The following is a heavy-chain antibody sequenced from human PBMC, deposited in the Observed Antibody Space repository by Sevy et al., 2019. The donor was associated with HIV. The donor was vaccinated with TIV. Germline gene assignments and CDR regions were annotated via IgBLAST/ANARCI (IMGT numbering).Heavy chain of an antibody. CDR2: INHSGST. CDR1: GGSFSGYY. CDR3: ARGRPAAGTGYYYYGMDV. V-gene: IGHV4-34*01. Sequence: SETLSLTCAVYGGSFSGYYWSWIRQPPGKGLEWIGEINHSGSTNYNPSLKSRVTISVDTSKNQVSLKLSSVTAADTAVDYCARGRPAAGTGYYYYGMDVWGQGTMVTVSS. D-gene: IGHD6-13*01. J-gene: IGHJ6*02.